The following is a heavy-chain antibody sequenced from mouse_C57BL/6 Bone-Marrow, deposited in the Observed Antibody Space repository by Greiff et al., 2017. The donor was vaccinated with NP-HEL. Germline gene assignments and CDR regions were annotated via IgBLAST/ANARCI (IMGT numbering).Heavy chain of an antibody. CDR2: INYDGSST. V-gene: IGHV5-16*01. J-gene: IGHJ4*01. Sequence: EVKLMESEGGLVQPGSSMKLSCIASGFTFSDYYMAWVRQVPEKGLEWVANINYDGSSTYYLDSLKSRFIISRDNAKNILYLQMSSLKSEDTATYYCARAVFYYAMDYWGQGTSDTVSS. D-gene: IGHD1-1*01. CDR3: ARAVFYYAMDY. CDR1: GFTFSDYY.